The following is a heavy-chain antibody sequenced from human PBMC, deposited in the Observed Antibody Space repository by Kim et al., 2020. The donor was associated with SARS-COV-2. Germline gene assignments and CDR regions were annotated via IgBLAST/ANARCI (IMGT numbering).Heavy chain of an antibody. V-gene: IGHV5-51*01. CDR1: GYSFTSYW. D-gene: IGHD3-10*01. CDR2: IYPGDSDT. J-gene: IGHJ4*02. Sequence: GESLKISCKGSGYSFTSYWIGWVRQMPGKGLEWMGIIYPGDSDTRYSPSFQGQVTISADKSISTAYLQWSSLKASDTAMYYCARHPRVIMVRGAPRFFDYWGQGTLVTVSS. CDR3: ARHPRVIMVRGAPRFFDY.